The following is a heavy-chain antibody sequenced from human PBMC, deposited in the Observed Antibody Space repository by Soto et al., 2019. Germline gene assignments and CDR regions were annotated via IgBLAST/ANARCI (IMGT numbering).Heavy chain of an antibody. V-gene: IGHV4-39*01. CDR3: ARQRGRGSWSFVN. CDR1: GASITSSVDY. Sequence: QLQLQESGPGLVKPSETLSLTCPVSGASITSSVDYWWAWIRRPPGRGLEWIGSLHYIENPLYHPSLSSRLNISVDTSECQFSLNLNSVTAADTAVYYCARQRGRGSWSFVNWGQGTLVTVSS. J-gene: IGHJ4*02. D-gene: IGHD2-15*01. CDR2: LHYIENP.